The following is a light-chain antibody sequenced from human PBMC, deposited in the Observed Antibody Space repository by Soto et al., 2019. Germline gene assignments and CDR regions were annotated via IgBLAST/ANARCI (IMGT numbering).Light chain of an antibody. CDR2: RNS. J-gene: IGLJ2*01. V-gene: IGLV1-47*01. CDR3: AAWDDSLSGVV. Sequence: QSVLTQPPSASGTPGQRVTISCSGSSSNIGSNYVYWYQQLPGTVPQLLSYRNSERPSGVPDRFSGSKSGTSASLAISGLRYEDEADYYCAAWDDSLSGVVFGGGTKLTVL. CDR1: SSNIGSNY.